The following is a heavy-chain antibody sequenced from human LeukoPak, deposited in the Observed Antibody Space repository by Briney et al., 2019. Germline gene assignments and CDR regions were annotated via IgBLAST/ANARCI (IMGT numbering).Heavy chain of an antibody. CDR2: ISGSSSYI. V-gene: IGHV3-21*01. D-gene: IGHD2-2*02. CDR3: ASSKRYCSSTNCYMVGIDY. J-gene: IGHJ4*02. CDR1: GFTFSSYA. Sequence: GGSLRLSCAASGFTFSSYAMSWVRQAPGKGLEWVSSISGSSSYIYYADSLKGRFTVSRDNAKNSLFLQMNSLRAEDTAIYYCASSKRYCSSTNCYMVGIDYWGQGTLVTVSS.